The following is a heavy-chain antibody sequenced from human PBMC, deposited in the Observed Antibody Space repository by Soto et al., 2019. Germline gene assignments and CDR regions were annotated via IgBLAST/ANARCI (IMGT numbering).Heavy chain of an antibody. J-gene: IGHJ3*01. Sequence: QAQLLQSGAEMKKPGASVKVSCKASGYTFINYFIHWVRQAPGQGLEWIGIVHPSRGTADYAQKFQGRVTLTTDMSTRTVYMDLGRLRSEDTAVYYCARPLIGNTVDLWGQGTTVIVSS. V-gene: IGHV1-46*01. CDR1: GYTFINYF. D-gene: IGHD1-7*01. CDR2: VHPSRGTA. CDR3: ARPLIGNTVDL.